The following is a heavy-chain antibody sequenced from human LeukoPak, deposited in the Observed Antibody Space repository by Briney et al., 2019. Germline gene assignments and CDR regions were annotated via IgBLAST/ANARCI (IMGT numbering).Heavy chain of an antibody. Sequence: PSETLSLTCTVSGGSISSYYWSWIRQPPGKGLEWIGYIYYSGSTNYNPSLKSRVTISVDTSKNQFSLKLSSVTAADTAVYYCARTYYYDSSGAEWSTFDYWGQGTLVTVSS. J-gene: IGHJ4*02. V-gene: IGHV4-59*01. CDR1: GGSISSYY. D-gene: IGHD3-22*01. CDR3: ARTYYYDSSGAEWSTFDY. CDR2: IYYSGST.